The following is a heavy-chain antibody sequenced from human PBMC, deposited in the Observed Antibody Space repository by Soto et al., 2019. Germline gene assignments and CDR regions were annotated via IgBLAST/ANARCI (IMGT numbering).Heavy chain of an antibody. CDR2: INHSGST. Sequence: SETLSLTCAVYGVSFSDYYWIWIRQPPGKGLEWIGEINHSGSTNYNASLKSRVTISVDTSKNQFSLKLRSVTAADTAMYYCAGFFGYKYGRVDPWGQGTQVTVSS. J-gene: IGHJ5*02. CDR1: GVSFSDYY. D-gene: IGHD5-18*01. V-gene: IGHV4-34*01. CDR3: AGFFGYKYGRVDP.